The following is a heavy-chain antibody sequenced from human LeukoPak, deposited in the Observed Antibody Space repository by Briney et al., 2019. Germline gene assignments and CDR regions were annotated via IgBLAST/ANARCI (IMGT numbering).Heavy chain of an antibody. CDR3: AQAKNVVLMVHTSPFDY. Sequence: GGSLRLSCAASGFTFNSYSMHWVRQAPGKGLEGVAVISYDGNNKYYADSVKGRFTISRDNSKNTLYLQMNSQRTEDTAVYYCAQAKNVVLMVHTSPFDYWGQGTLVTVSS. CDR1: GFTFNSYS. D-gene: IGHD2-8*01. CDR2: ISYDGNNK. J-gene: IGHJ4*02. V-gene: IGHV3-30-3*01.